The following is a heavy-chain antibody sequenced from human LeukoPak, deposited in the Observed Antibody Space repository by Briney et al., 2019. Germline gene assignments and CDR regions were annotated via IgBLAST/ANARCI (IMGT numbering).Heavy chain of an antibody. D-gene: IGHD3-22*01. Sequence: GGSLRLSCAACGFTVSSNYMSWVRQAPGKGLEWVSLINSGGSTYYADSVKGRFTISRDNSKNTLYLQMNSLRAQDTAVYSRDRRDYDSSGYYKNNYWYFDLWGRGTLVTVSS. CDR1: GFTVSSNY. CDR2: INSGGST. V-gene: IGHV3-53*01. J-gene: IGHJ2*01. CDR3: DRRDYDSSGYYKNNYWYFDL.